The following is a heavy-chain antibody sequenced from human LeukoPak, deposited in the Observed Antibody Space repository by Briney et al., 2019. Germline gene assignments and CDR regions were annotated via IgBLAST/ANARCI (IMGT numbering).Heavy chain of an antibody. CDR2: IYYSGST. CDR3: ARAYLSSSSPRYDY. CDR1: GGSISSGGYS. Sequence: SETLSLTCAVSGGSISSGGYSWSWIRQPPGKGLEWIGYIYYSGSTYYNPSLKSRVTISVDTSKNQFSLKLSSVTAADTAVYYCARAYLSSSSPRYDYWGQGTLVTVSS. V-gene: IGHV4-30-4*07. D-gene: IGHD6-6*01. J-gene: IGHJ4*02.